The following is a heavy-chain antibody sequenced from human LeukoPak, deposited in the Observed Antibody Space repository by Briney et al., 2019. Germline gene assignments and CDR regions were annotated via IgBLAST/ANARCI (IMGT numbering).Heavy chain of an antibody. Sequence: PSETLSLTCTVSGGSISSYYWSWIRQPPGKGLEWIGYIYYSGSTNYNPSLKSRVTISVDTSKNQFSLKLSSVTAADTAVYYCARVGVYNWYYFDYWGQGTLVTVSS. CDR1: GGSISSYY. CDR3: ARVGVYNWYYFDY. V-gene: IGHV4-59*01. D-gene: IGHD1-20*01. J-gene: IGHJ4*02. CDR2: IYYSGST.